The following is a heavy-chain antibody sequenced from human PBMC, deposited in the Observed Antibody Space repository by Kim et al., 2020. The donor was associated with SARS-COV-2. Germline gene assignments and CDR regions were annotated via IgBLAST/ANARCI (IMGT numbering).Heavy chain of an antibody. CDR3: AKDRGGDSNPYYYYYGMDV. J-gene: IGHJ6*02. V-gene: IGHV3-33*06. D-gene: IGHD2-21*02. Sequence: GGSLRLSCAASGFTFSSYGMHWVRQAPGKGLEWVALIWYDGSNKYYADSVKGRFTLSRDNSKNTLYLQMNSLRAEDTAVYYCAKDRGGDSNPYYYYYGMDVSGQGTTVSASS. CDR2: IWYDGSNK. CDR1: GFTFSSYG.